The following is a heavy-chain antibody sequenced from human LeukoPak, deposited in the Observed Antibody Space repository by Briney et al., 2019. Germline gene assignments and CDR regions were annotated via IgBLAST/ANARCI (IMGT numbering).Heavy chain of an antibody. CDR2: NSGSGGST. V-gene: IGHV3-23*01. J-gene: IGHJ2*01. D-gene: IGHD3-3*01. CDR3: AKFGTGYDFWSGYHYWYFDL. CDR1: RFTFSSYA. Sequence: GGSLRLSCAASRFTFSSYAMGWVRQAPGKGLEWVSANSGSGGSTYYADSVKGRFTISRDNSKNTLYLQMNSLRAEDTAVYYCAKFGTGYDFWSGYHYWYFDLWGRRTLVTVSS.